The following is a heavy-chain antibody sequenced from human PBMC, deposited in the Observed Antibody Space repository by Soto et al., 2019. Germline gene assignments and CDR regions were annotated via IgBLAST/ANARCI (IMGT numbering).Heavy chain of an antibody. CDR2: MNPKSGYT. D-gene: IGHD2-21*01. CDR1: GYTFTTYD. V-gene: IGHV1-8*01. CDR3: LRVFGSIDY. J-gene: IGHJ4*02. Sequence: QVQLVQSGAEVKKPGASVKVSCKASGYTFTTYDINWVRQATGQGLEWVGWMNPKSGYTGFAQKFXXRXSXXRDTAISTAYTELSSLRSEDTAVDYCLRVFGSIDYWGQGTLVTVSS.